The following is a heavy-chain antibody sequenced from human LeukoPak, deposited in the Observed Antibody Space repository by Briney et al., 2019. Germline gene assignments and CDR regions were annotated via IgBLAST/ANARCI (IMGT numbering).Heavy chain of an antibody. CDR1: GGSFSGYY. D-gene: IGHD6-19*01. CDR2: INHSGST. CDR3: ARGRGSSGWPFDY. J-gene: IGHJ4*02. V-gene: IGHV4-34*01. Sequence: SETLSLTCAVYGGSFSGYYWSWIRQPPGKGLEWIGEINHSGSTNYNPSLKSRVTISVDTSKNQFPLKLSSVTAADTAVYYCARGRGSSGWPFDYWGQGTLVTVSS.